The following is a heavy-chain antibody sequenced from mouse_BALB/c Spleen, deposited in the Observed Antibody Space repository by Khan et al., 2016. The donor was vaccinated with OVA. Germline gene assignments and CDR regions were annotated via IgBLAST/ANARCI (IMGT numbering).Heavy chain of an antibody. D-gene: IGHD4-1*01. J-gene: IGHJ3*01. CDR1: GYTFTNYV. CDR2: INPDNAGT. V-gene: IGHV1S136*01. CDR3: AREASSWDFSFPY. Sequence: VQLQQSGPELVEPGASVKMSCKASGYTFTNYVIHWVKQKPGQCLEWIGYINPDNAGTRYNEKFKGKATLTSDISSTSAYMELLSLTSEDSAVYYCAREASSWDFSFPYWGQGTLVTVSA.